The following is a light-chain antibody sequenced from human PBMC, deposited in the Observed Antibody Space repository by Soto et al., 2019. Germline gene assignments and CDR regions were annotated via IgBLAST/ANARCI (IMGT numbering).Light chain of an antibody. J-gene: IGKJ1*01. CDR3: QQYDSSPWT. CDR2: GAS. V-gene: IGKV3-20*01. Sequence: ESVLTQSPGNLYLSPGERATLSCRASQSVSSSFLAWYQLKPGQAPRLLIYGASSRATGIPDRFSGSGSGTDFTLTISRLEPEDFAVYYCQQYDSSPWTFGQGTKVEIK. CDR1: QSVSSSF.